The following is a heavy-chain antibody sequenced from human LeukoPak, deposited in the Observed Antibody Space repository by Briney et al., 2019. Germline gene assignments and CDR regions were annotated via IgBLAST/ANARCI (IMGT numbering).Heavy chain of an antibody. Sequence: PGGSLRLSCAASGFIFSTYSMNWVRQAPGKGLEWVSSISSSTSYIYYADSVKGRFTISRDNAKNSLYLQMNSLRPEDTAVYYCARHRRIAVAGRFDYWGQGTLVTVSS. CDR2: ISSSTSYI. D-gene: IGHD6-19*01. CDR3: ARHRRIAVAGRFDY. J-gene: IGHJ4*02. CDR1: GFIFSTYS. V-gene: IGHV3-21*01.